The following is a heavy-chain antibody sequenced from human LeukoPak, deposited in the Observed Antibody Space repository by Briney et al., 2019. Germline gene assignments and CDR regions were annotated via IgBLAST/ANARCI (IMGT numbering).Heavy chain of an antibody. D-gene: IGHD6-13*01. CDR2: ISSSSSLI. CDR1: GFTFSYYS. J-gene: IGHJ6*03. V-gene: IGHV3-21*01. Sequence: GGSLRLSCAASGFTFSYYSMNWVRQAPGRGLEWVSCISSSSSLIFYSDSVRGRFTISRDNAKNLLYLHMNSLRVEDTAVYYCAKVDRGDYSSSPVPYYNYYMNVWGKGTTFTVSS. CDR3: AKVDRGDYSSSPVPYYNYYMNV.